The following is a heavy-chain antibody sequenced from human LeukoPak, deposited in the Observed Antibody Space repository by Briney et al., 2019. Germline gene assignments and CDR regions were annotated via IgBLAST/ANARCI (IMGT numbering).Heavy chain of an antibody. V-gene: IGHV1-8*01. CDR1: GYTFTSYD. CDR3: ARGLITYYDFWSGYYDWFDP. CDR2: MNPNSGNT. Sequence: ASVKVSCKASGYTFTSYDINWVRQATGQGLEWMGWMNPNSGNTGYAQKFQGRATMTRNTSISTAYMELSSLRSEDTAVYYCARGLITYYDFWSGYYDWFDPWGQGTLVAVSS. D-gene: IGHD3-3*01. J-gene: IGHJ5*02.